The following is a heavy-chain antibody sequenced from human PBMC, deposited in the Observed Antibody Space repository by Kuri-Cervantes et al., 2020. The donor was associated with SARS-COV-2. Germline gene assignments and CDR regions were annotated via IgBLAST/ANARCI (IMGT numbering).Heavy chain of an antibody. CDR2: INHSGST. CDR3: ARHYPWLPEGAFDI. J-gene: IGHJ3*02. D-gene: IGHD6-19*01. V-gene: IGHV4-34*01. Sequence: SETLSLTCAVYGGSFSGYYWSWIRQPPGKGLEWIGEINHSGSTYYNPSLKSRVTISVDTSKNQFSLKLSSVTAADTAVYYCARHYPWLPEGAFDIWGQGTMVTVSS. CDR1: GGSFSGYY.